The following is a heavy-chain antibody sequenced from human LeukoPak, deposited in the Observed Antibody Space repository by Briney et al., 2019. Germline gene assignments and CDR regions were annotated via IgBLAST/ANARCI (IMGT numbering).Heavy chain of an antibody. CDR3: ARPGYSYGYSQYFQH. Sequence: PSETLSLTRTVSGGSISSSSYYWGWIRQPPGKGLEWIGSIYYSGSTHYNPSLKSRVTISVDTSKNQFSLKLSSVTAADTAVYYCARPGYSYGYSQYFQHWGQGTLVTVSS. V-gene: IGHV4-39*01. D-gene: IGHD5-18*01. J-gene: IGHJ1*01. CDR1: GGSISSSSYY. CDR2: IYYSGST.